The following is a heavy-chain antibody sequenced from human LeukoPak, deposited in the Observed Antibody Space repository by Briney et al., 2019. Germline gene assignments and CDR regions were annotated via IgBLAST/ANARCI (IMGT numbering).Heavy chain of an antibody. D-gene: IGHD4/OR15-4a*01. CDR2: INRDGSMK. J-gene: IGHJ6*03. CDR1: GFTFSSYS. Sequence: GGSLRLSCAASGFTFSSYSMNWVSQAPGKGLEWVANINRDGSMKNYVDSVEGRFTISRDSAKNSLALQMHSLRAEDTAVYYCTGGSDKGLSGGYYYYIDVWGTGTTVTVSS. CDR3: TGGSDKGLSGGYYYYIDV. V-gene: IGHV3-7*01.